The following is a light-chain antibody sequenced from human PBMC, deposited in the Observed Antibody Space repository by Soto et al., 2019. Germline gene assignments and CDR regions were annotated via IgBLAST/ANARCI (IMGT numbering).Light chain of an antibody. CDR3: HSYDSSLSGSV. J-gene: IGLJ3*02. CDR1: NSNIGASND. V-gene: IGLV1-40*01. Sequence: QSVLTHPPSVSGAPGQRVTISCTGGNSNIGASNDVHWYQQISGTAPKLLIYGDNNRPSGVPDRFSGSKSGTSASLAITGLQAEDEADYYCHSYDSSLSGSVFGGGTQLTVL. CDR2: GDN.